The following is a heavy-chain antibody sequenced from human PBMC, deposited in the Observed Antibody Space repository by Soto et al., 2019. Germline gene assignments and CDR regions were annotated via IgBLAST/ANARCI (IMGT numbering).Heavy chain of an antibody. J-gene: IGHJ4*02. CDR3: ARHNYGSGSTYFDY. CDR1: GGSIISYY. D-gene: IGHD3-10*01. Sequence: QVQLQESGPGLVKPSETLSLTCTVSGGSIISYYWSWIRQPPGKGLEWIGYIYYSGSTIYNPSLKSRVTLSADTSKNQFSLKLNSMTAADTAVYYCARHNYGSGSTYFDYWGQGTLVTVSS. CDR2: IYYSGST. V-gene: IGHV4-59*08.